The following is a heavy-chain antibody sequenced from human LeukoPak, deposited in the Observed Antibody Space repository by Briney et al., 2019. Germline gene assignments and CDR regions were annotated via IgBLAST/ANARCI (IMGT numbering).Heavy chain of an antibody. CDR3: AKYLAPPVTGD. CDR1: GFTFSSYA. Sequence: GGSLRVSCAASGFTFSSYAMRWVRQAPGNGLEWVSTLSGSGGIKNYADSVKGRFTISRDNSKNTLYLQMDSLRVEDTAVYYCAKYLAPPVTGDWGQGTLVTVSS. CDR2: LSGSGGIK. D-gene: IGHD6-13*01. J-gene: IGHJ4*02. V-gene: IGHV3-23*01.